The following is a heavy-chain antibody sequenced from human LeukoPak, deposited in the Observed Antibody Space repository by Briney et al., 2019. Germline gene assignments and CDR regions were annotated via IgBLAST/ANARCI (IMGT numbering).Heavy chain of an antibody. CDR2: ISAYNGNT. D-gene: IGHD2-2*01. CDR3: ARVPIVVVPAAFYYYMDV. J-gene: IGHJ6*03. V-gene: IGHV1-18*01. CDR1: GYTFTSYG. Sequence: ASVKVSCKASGYTFTSYGIGWVRQAPGQGLEWMGWISAYNGNTNYAQKLQGRVTMTTDTSTSTAYMELRSLRSDDTAVYYCARVPIVVVPAAFYYYMDVWGKGTTVTVSS.